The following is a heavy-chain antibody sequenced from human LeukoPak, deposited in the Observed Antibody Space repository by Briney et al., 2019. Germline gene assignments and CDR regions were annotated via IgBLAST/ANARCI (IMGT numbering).Heavy chain of an antibody. Sequence: SETLSLTCTVSGGSISSYFWSWIRQPPGKGLEWIGYIYYSGTTNYNPSLKSRVTISGDTSKRQFSLKLSSVTAADTAVYYCASLLTGYYSIDYWGQRTLVTVSS. CDR1: GGSISSYF. CDR3: ASLLTGYYSIDY. V-gene: IGHV4-59*01. D-gene: IGHD3-9*01. CDR2: IYYSGTT. J-gene: IGHJ4*02.